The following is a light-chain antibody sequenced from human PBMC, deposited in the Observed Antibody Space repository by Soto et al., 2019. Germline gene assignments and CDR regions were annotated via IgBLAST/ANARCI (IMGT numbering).Light chain of an antibody. CDR2: AAS. Sequence: DIQMTQSPSSLSASVRDRVTITCRASQNISNYLNWYQQKPETAPKLLIYAASSLQSGVPSRFSGSASGTDFTLTISSLQPEDFATYHCQQSFNIPLTLGGGTKVDLK. J-gene: IGKJ4*01. CDR1: QNISNY. CDR3: QQSFNIPLT. V-gene: IGKV1-39*01.